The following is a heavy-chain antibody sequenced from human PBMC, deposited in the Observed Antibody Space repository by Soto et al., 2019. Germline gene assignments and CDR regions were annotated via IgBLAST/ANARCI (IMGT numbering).Heavy chain of an antibody. V-gene: IGHV4-31*03. J-gene: IGHJ6*03. Sequence: SETLSLTCTVSGGSISSGGYYWSWIRRHPGKGLEWIGYIYYSGSTYYNPSLKSRVTISVDTSKNQFSLKLSSVTAADTAVYYCARARVIPSIVVVPAAPLYYYMDVWGKGTTVTVSS. D-gene: IGHD2-2*01. CDR1: GGSISSGGYY. CDR3: ARARVIPSIVVVPAAPLYYYMDV. CDR2: IYYSGST.